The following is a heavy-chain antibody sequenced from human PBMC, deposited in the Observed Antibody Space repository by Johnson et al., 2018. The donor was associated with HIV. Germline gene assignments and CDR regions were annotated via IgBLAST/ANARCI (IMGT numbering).Heavy chain of an antibody. CDR2: IYSGGRT. CDR1: GFTFSTYG. D-gene: IGHD3-22*01. Sequence: QVQLVESGGGVVQPGRSLRLSCAASGFTFSTYGMHWVRQAPGKGLECVSGIYSGGRTYYADSVKGRFTISRDNSKNTLYLQMNSLRAEDTAVYFCARDRRYYDSSGYYHDAFDIWGQGTMVTVSS. CDR3: ARDRRYYDSSGYYHDAFDI. J-gene: IGHJ3*02. V-gene: IGHV3-NL1*01.